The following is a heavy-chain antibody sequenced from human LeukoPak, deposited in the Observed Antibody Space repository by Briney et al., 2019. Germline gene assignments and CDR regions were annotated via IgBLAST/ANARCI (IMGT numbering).Heavy chain of an antibody. Sequence: GGSLRLSCAASGFTFSSYGMHWVRQAPGKGLEWVAFIRYDGSNKYYADSVKGRFTISRDNSKNTLYLQMNSLRAEDTAVYYCAKAQGSDYPFDYWGQGTLVTASS. V-gene: IGHV3-30*02. CDR1: GFTFSSYG. CDR2: IRYDGSNK. CDR3: AKAQGSDYPFDY. J-gene: IGHJ4*02. D-gene: IGHD4-17*01.